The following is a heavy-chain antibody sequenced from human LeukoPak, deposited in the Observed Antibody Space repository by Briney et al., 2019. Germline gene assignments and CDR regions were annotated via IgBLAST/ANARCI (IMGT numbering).Heavy chain of an antibody. V-gene: IGHV3-48*03. CDR3: ARDGTPIYSNGWVYLDV. D-gene: IGHD6-25*01. Sequence: PGGSMRLSSAAAGFSFSRYEMNCVRHAAGEGLEWIAYISARGTLTHYADSGEGRFTISRDNAKNCLYLQMRNLRGEDTALYYCARDGTPIYSNGWVYLDVWGKGTTVTMSS. CDR1: GFSFSRYE. CDR2: ISARGTLT. J-gene: IGHJ6*04.